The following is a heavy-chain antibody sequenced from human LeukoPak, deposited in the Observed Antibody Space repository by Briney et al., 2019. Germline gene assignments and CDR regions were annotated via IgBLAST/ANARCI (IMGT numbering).Heavy chain of an antibody. Sequence: PSETLSLTCTVSGGSISSYHWSWIRQPPGKGLEWIGYIYYSGSTNYNPSLKSRVTIPVDTSKNQFSLKLSSVTAADTAVYYCARRCSSTSCSFDYWGQGTLVTVSS. CDR2: IYYSGST. CDR3: ARRCSSTSCSFDY. D-gene: IGHD2-2*01. CDR1: GGSISSYH. J-gene: IGHJ4*02. V-gene: IGHV4-59*08.